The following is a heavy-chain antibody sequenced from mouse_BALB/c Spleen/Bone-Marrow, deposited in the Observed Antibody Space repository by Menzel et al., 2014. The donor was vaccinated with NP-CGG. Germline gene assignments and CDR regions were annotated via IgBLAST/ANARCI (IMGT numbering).Heavy chain of an antibody. CDR1: GYTSTNYW. D-gene: IGHD1-1*01. J-gene: IGHJ3*01. CDR3: ARKDYGSSYPFAY. Sequence: VKLQESGAELVRPGTSVKISCKASGYTSTNYWLGWVKQRPGHGLEWIGDIYPGGGYTNYNEKFKGKATLTADTSSSTAYKQLSSLTSEDSAVYFCARKDYGSSYPFAYWGQGTLVTVSA. V-gene: IGHV1-63*02. CDR2: IYPGGGYT.